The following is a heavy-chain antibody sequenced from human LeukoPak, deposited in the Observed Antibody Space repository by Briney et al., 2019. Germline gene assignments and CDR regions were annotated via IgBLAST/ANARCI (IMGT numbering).Heavy chain of an antibody. CDR3: ATLARRVTTILDY. Sequence: HPGGSLRLSCAASGFSVSGNYMSWVRQAPGKGLEWVSVLYAGGSTYFADSVKGRFIISRDNSKNTLYLQMNSLRAEDTAVYYCATLARRVTTILDYWGQGTLVTVSS. J-gene: IGHJ4*02. CDR1: GFSVSGNY. CDR2: LYAGGST. V-gene: IGHV3-66*01. D-gene: IGHD2-21*02.